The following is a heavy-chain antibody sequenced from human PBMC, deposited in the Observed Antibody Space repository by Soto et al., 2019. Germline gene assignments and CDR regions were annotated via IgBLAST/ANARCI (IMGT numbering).Heavy chain of an antibody. Sequence: ASVKVSCKASGYTFTSYAIHWVRQAPGQRLEWMGWINAGNGNTKYSQKFQGRVTITRDTSASTAYMELSSLRSEDTAVYYCARDRGYCSGGSCYFGYWGQGTLVTVSS. CDR1: GYTFTSYA. CDR2: INAGNGNT. CDR3: ARDRGYCSGGSCYFGY. V-gene: IGHV1-3*01. J-gene: IGHJ4*02. D-gene: IGHD2-15*01.